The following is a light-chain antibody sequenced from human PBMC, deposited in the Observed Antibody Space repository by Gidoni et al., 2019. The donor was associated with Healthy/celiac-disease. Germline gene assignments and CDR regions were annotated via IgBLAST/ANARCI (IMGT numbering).Light chain of an antibody. V-gene: IGKV1-39*01. CDR3: QQSYSTLLT. J-gene: IGKJ4*01. CDR2: AAS. Sequence: DIQMTQSPSSLSASVGDRVTITCRASQSISSYLNWDQQKPGRAPKPLIYAASSLQSGGPSRFSGSGSVTDFTLTISSLQAEDFATYYCQQSYSTLLTFGGXTKVEIK. CDR1: QSISSY.